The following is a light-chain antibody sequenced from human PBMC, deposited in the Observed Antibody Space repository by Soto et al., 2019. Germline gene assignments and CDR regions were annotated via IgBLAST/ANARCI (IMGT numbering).Light chain of an antibody. CDR1: QSVSNNY. CDR3: HQYGSSPPYT. V-gene: IGKV3-20*01. J-gene: IGKJ2*01. Sequence: EVVLTQSPGTLSLSPGERATLSCRASQSVSNNYFAWYQQKPGQAPRLLIFGSSDRATGIPGRFSGSGSGTDFTLTISRLEPEDFAVYYCHQYGSSPPYTFGQGTKLEIK. CDR2: GSS.